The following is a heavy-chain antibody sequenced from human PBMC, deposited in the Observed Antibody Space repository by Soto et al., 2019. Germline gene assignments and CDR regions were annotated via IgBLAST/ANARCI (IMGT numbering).Heavy chain of an antibody. D-gene: IGHD6-19*01. CDR1: GYSFTSYW. V-gene: IGHV5-51*01. J-gene: IGHJ6*02. Sequence: PGESLKISCKGSGYSFTSYWIGWVRQMPGKGLEWMGIIYPGDSDTRYSPSFQGQVTISADKSISTAYLQMSSLRPEDTDVYYCVKDGSSGWPYYYGMDVWGQGTTVTVSS. CDR3: VKDGSSGWPYYYGMDV. CDR2: IYPGDSDT.